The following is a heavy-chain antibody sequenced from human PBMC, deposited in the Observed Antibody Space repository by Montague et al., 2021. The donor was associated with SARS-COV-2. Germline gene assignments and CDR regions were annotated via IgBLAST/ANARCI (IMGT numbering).Heavy chain of an antibody. V-gene: IGHV3-30-3*01. CDR3: ARAAQKQYVLLWFGELLHDAFDI. D-gene: IGHD3-10*01. Sequence: SLRLSCAASGFTFSSYAMHWVRRAPGKGLEWVAVISYDGSNKYYADSVKGRFTISRDSSKNTLYLQMNSLRAEDTAVYYCARAAQKQYVLLWFGELLHDAFDIWGQGTMVTVSS. CDR1: GFTFSSYA. CDR2: ISYDGSNK. J-gene: IGHJ3*02.